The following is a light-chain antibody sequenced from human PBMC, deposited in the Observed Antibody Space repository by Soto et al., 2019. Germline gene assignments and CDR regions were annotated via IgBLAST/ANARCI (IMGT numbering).Light chain of an antibody. Sequence: QSVLTQPPSVSGSPGQSVTISLTGTSSDVGSYNRVSWYQQPPGTAPKLLIYEVSNRPSGVPDRFSGSKSGNTASLTISGLQAEDEADYYCSSYTSSSTYVFGTGTKVTVL. J-gene: IGLJ1*01. CDR3: SSYTSSSTYV. CDR1: SSDVGSYNR. CDR2: EVS. V-gene: IGLV2-18*02.